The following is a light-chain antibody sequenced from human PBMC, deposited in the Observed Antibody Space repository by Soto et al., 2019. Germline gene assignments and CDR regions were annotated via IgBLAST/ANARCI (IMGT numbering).Light chain of an antibody. CDR2: EGS. V-gene: IGLV2-23*01. CDR1: SSDVGSYNL. Sequence: SVLTQPASVSGSPGQSITISCTGTSSDVGSYNLVSWYQQHPGKAPKLMIYEGSKRPSGVSNRFSGSKSGNTASLTISGLQAEDEADYYCCSYAGISPVFGGGTKLTVL. J-gene: IGLJ2*01. CDR3: CSYAGISPV.